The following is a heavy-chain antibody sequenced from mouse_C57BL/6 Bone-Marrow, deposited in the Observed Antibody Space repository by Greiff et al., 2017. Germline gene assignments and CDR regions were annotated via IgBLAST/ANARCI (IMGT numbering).Heavy chain of an antibody. CDR2: IYPGSGST. J-gene: IGHJ4*01. CDR1: GYTFTSYW. D-gene: IGHD2-2*01. CDR3: AREGLRRDYAMED. Sequence: QVQLQQPGAELVKPGASVKMSCKASGYTFTSYWITWVKQRPGQGLEWIGDIYPGSGSTNYNEKFKSKATLTVDTSSSTAYMQLSSLTSEDSAVYYCAREGLRRDYAMEDWGQGASVTVSS. V-gene: IGHV1-55*01.